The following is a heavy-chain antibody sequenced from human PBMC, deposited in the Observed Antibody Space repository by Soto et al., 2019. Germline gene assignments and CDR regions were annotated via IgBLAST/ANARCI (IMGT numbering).Heavy chain of an antibody. V-gene: IGHV4-59*01. CDR3: ARTMVRGAFDY. J-gene: IGHJ4*02. D-gene: IGHD3-10*01. Sequence: KASETLSLTCTVSGGSISSYYWSWIRQPPGKGLEWIGYIYYSGSTNYNPSLKSRVTISVDTSKNQFSLKLSSVTAADTAVYYCARTMVRGAFDYWGQGTLVTVSS. CDR1: GGSISSYY. CDR2: IYYSGST.